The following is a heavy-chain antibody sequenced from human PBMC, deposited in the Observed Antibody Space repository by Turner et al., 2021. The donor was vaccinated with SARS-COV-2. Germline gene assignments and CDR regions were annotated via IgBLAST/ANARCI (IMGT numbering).Heavy chain of an antibody. CDR1: GVTFSSYA. CDR3: VKVDY. CDR2: ISRNVGST. V-gene: IGHV3-64D*06. J-gene: IGHJ4*02. Sequence: EVQLVASGGGLVQTGGSLRLSCSASGVTFSSYAMHWVRQAAGRGLEDMSAISRNVGSTYYTDSVTGRFTISRDNAKTTLYLQMSSLRAEDTAVYYCVKVDYWGQGTLVTVSS.